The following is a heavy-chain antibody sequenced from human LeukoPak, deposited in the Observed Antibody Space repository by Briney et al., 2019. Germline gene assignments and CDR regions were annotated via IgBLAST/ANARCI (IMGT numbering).Heavy chain of an antibody. CDR2: ISRDSAFV. V-gene: IGHV3-21*01. J-gene: IGHJ6*04. CDR1: GFTFSAYD. CDR3: ARDDASTARASGMDV. D-gene: IGHD6-6*01. Sequence: GGSLRLSCAASGFTFSAYDMNWVRQAPGKGLEWVSYISRDSAFVYYADSVKGRFTISRDNAKNSLYLQMESLRGEGTAVYYCARDDASTARASGMDVWGIGTTVTVSS.